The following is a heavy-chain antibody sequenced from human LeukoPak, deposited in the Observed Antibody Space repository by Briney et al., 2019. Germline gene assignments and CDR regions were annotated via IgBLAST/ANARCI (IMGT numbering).Heavy chain of an antibody. CDR2: INHSGST. J-gene: IGHJ5*02. CDR3: ARGVDTARRKWFDP. V-gene: IGHV4-34*01. CDR1: GGSFSGYY. Sequence: PSETLSLTCAAYGGSFSGYYWSWIRQPPGKGLEWIGEINHSGSTNYNPSLKSRVTISVDTSKNQFSLKLSSVTAADTAVHYCARGVDTARRKWFDPWGQGTLVTVSS. D-gene: IGHD5-18*01.